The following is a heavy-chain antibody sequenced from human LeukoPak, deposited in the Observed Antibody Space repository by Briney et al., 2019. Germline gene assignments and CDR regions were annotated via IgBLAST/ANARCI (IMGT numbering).Heavy chain of an antibody. D-gene: IGHD6-19*01. J-gene: IGHJ1*01. CDR2: IYYGGST. Sequence: SETLSLTCTVSGGSITSYYWSWIRQPPGKGLEWIGYIYYGGSTNYNPSLRSRVTISVDTSKNQFSLKLSSVTAADTAVYYCARQSSSGWYTSSDWGQGTLVTVSS. CDR1: GGSITSYY. CDR3: ARQSSSGWYTSSD. V-gene: IGHV4-59*08.